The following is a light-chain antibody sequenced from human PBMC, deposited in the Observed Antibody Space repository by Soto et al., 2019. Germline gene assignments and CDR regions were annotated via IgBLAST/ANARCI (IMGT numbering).Light chain of an antibody. CDR2: DAS. V-gene: IGKV1-13*02. CDR3: QQYNSYPVT. Sequence: IQMTQSPSSLSASVGDRVTITCRASQGIRNDLYWYQQKPGKAPKLLIYDASSLESGVPSRFSGSGSGTEFTLTISSLQPDDFATYYCQQYNSYPVTFGQGTKVDIK. J-gene: IGKJ1*01. CDR1: QGIRND.